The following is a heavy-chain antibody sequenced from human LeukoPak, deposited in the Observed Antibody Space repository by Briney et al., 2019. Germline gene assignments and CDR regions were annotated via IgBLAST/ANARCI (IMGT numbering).Heavy chain of an antibody. V-gene: IGHV3-7*01. Sequence: PGGSLTLSCAASGFTFRSYWMSWVRQAPGKGLEWVANINPDGRDEYYVDSVKGRFTLSRDNAKNSLYLQMNSLRAEDSAVYYCATLDTCVTTGDYWGQGTLVTVSS. D-gene: IGHD4-17*01. CDR2: INPDGRDE. J-gene: IGHJ4*02. CDR1: GFTFRSYW. CDR3: ATLDTCVTTGDY.